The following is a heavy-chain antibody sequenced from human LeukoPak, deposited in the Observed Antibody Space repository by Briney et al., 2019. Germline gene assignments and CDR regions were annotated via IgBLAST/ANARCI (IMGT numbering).Heavy chain of an antibody. J-gene: IGHJ6*03. CDR1: GFTFSSYA. D-gene: IGHD3-10*01. CDR2: ISGSGDNT. CDR3: AKDSAFYYIDV. Sequence: GGSLRLSCAASGFTFSSYAMSWVRQAPGKGLEWVSGISGSGDNTHNSDSVKGRFTISRDNSRNTLYLQMNSLKGDDTAVYYCAKDSAFYYIDVWGKGTTVIISS. V-gene: IGHV3-23*01.